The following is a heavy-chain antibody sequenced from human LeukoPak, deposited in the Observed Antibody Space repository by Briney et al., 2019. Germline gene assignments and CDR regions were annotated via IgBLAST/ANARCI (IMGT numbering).Heavy chain of an antibody. D-gene: IGHD1-26*01. V-gene: IGHV1-24*01. CDR2: FDPEDGET. Sequence: ASVKVSCKASGYTFTSYAMHWVRQAPGKGLEWMGGFDPEDGETIYAQKFQGRVTMTEDTSTDTAYMELSSLRSEDTAVYYCATGPEREDFDYWGQGTLVTVSS. CDR1: GYTFTSYA. CDR3: ATGPEREDFDY. J-gene: IGHJ4*02.